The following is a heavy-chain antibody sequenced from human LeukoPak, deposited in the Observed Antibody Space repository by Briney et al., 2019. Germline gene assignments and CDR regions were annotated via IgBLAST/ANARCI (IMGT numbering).Heavy chain of an antibody. CDR3: ARTLARGTPFPGYFQH. D-gene: IGHD3-10*01. CDR1: GGSITTSSYY. V-gene: IGHV4-39*01. Sequence: SETLSLTCSVSGGSITTSSYYWGWIRQPPEKGLEWIGSIYYTGGTSYSPSLKSRVTISVDTSKNQFSLKLSSVTAADTAVYYCARTLARGTPFPGYFQHWGQGTLVTVSS. J-gene: IGHJ1*01. CDR2: IYYTGGT.